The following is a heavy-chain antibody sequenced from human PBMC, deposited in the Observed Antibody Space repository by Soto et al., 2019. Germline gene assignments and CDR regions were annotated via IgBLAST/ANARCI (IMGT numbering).Heavy chain of an antibody. CDR1: GGTFSSDG. D-gene: IGHD2-2*02. V-gene: IGHV1-69*04. CDR2: IIPFLDVT. Sequence: KISCKGSGGTFSSDGINWVRQTPGQGLEWMGRIIPFLDVTNYAQKFQGRVTITADKATSIAYLELNSLKSEDTAVYYCARSRSCTSATCYTPQPFDYWSQGALVTVSS. CDR3: ARSRSCTSATCYTPQPFDY. J-gene: IGHJ4*02.